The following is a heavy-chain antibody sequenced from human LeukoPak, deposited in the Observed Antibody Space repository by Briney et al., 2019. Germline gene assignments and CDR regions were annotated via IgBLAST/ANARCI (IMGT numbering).Heavy chain of an antibody. CDR3: AKKDEDLSGYYFFDY. CDR1: GFTFSSYA. D-gene: IGHD3-3*01. Sequence: GGSLGLSCAASGFTFSSYAMSWVRQAPGKGLEWVSAISGSGGSTYYADSVKGRFTISRDNSKNTLYLQMNSLRAEDTAVYYCAKKDEDLSGYYFFDYWGQGTLVTVSS. CDR2: ISGSGGST. J-gene: IGHJ4*02. V-gene: IGHV3-23*01.